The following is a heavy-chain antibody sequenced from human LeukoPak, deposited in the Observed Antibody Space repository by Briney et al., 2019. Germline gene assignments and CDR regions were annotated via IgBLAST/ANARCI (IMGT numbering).Heavy chain of an antibody. J-gene: IGHJ6*02. CDR2: ISSSSGDT. CDR3: ARGHYGMDV. Sequence: PGGSLRLSCAASGFTFSSYSMNWIRQAPGKGLEWVSYISSSSGDTNNADSVKGRFTISRDNAKNSLYLQMNSLRVEHTAVYYCARGHYGMDVWGQGTTVTVS. V-gene: IGHV3-21*05. CDR1: GFTFSSYS.